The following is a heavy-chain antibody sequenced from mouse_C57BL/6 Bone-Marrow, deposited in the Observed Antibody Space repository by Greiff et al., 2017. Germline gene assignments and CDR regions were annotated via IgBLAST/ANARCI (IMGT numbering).Heavy chain of an antibody. D-gene: IGHD2-1*01. V-gene: IGHV5-17*01. Sequence: DVMLVESGGGLVKPGGSLKLSCAASGFTFSDYGMHWVRQAPEKGLEWVAYISCGSSTIYYADTVKGRFTISRDNAKNTLFLQMTSLRSEDTAMYYCARPLCYCNYWFAYWGQGTLVTVSA. CDR3: ARPLCYCNYWFAY. J-gene: IGHJ3*01. CDR2: ISCGSSTI. CDR1: GFTFSDYG.